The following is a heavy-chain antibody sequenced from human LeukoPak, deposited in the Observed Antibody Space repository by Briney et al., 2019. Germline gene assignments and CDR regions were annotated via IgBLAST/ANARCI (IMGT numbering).Heavy chain of an antibody. Sequence: GGSLRLSCAASGFTFSSYGMHWVRQAPGKGLEWVAVIWYVETTKYYSDSVKGRFTIARDNSNNTLYLQMNNLGVEDTGVYYCARDQENCLGNYFDSWGQGALVTVSS. CDR1: GFTFSSYG. J-gene: IGHJ4*02. CDR2: IWYVETTK. D-gene: IGHD1-26*01. V-gene: IGHV3-33*01. CDR3: ARDQENCLGNYFDS.